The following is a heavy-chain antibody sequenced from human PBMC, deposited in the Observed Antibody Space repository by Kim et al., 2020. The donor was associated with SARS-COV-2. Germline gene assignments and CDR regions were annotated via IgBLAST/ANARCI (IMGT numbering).Heavy chain of an antibody. D-gene: IGHD4-17*01. CDR1: GFTFSSYS. CDR3: ARPTTVTTHDGFDI. J-gene: IGHJ3*02. Sequence: GGSLRLSCAASGFTFSSYSMNWVRQAPGKGLEWVSSISSSSSYIYYADSVKGRFTISRDNAKNSLYLQMNSLRAEDTAVYYCARPTTVTTHDGFDIWGQGTMVTVSS. CDR2: ISSSSSYI. V-gene: IGHV3-21*01.